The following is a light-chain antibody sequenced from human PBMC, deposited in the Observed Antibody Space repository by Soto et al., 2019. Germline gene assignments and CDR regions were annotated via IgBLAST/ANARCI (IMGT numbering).Light chain of an antibody. CDR3: QQYNNWYT. CDR1: QSVSSS. J-gene: IGKJ2*01. CDR2: GAS. V-gene: IGKV3-15*01. Sequence: EIVMTQSPATLSVSPGERATLSCRASQSVSSSLAWYQQKPGQAPRLLIYGASTRATGIPARSSGSGSGTEFTLTISSLQSEDFAVYYCQQYNNWYTFGQGTKLEIK.